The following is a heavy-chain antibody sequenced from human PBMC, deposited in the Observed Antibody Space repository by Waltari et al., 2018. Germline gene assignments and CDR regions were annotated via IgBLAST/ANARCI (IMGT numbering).Heavy chain of an antibody. J-gene: IGHJ2*01. CDR1: GYFISSGYN. V-gene: IGHV4-38-2*02. CDR3: AREEGTPHYGDYWYFDI. Sequence: QVQLQESGPGLVKPSETLSLTCAVSGYFISSGYNWGWIRQPPGKGLEWIGSFYHSWNSYYNPSLKRRGTISVDTSKNQFSLKLSSVTAADTAVYYCAREEGTPHYGDYWYFDIWGRGTLVTVSS. CDR2: FYHSWNS. D-gene: IGHD4-17*01.